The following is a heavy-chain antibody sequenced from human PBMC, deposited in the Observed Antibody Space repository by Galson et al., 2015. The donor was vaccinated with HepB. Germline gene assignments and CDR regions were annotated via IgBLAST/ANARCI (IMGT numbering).Heavy chain of an antibody. CDR1: GGSFSGYY. D-gene: IGHD5-18*01. CDR2: INHSGST. J-gene: IGHJ4*02. CDR3: ARTRGYSYGYVGAFDY. V-gene: IGHV4-34*01. Sequence: LSLTCAVYGGSFSGYYWSWIRQPPGKGLEWIGEINHSGSTNYNPSLKSRVTISVDTSKNQFSLKLSSVTAADTAVYYCARTRGYSYGYVGAFDYWGQGTLVTVSS.